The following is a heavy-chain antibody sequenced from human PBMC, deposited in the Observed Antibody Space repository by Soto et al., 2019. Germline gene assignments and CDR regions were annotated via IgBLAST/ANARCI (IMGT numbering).Heavy chain of an antibody. Sequence: QVQLVQSGAEVKKPGSSVKVSCKASGGTFSSYAISWVRQAPGQGFEWMGGIIPIFGTANYAQKFQGRVTITADESTSTAYIELSSLRSEDTAVYYCAGSQDIVVVVAATPYGMDVWGQGTTVTVSS. CDR3: AGSQDIVVVVAATPYGMDV. CDR2: IIPIFGTA. J-gene: IGHJ6*02. CDR1: GGTFSSYA. V-gene: IGHV1-69*01. D-gene: IGHD2-15*01.